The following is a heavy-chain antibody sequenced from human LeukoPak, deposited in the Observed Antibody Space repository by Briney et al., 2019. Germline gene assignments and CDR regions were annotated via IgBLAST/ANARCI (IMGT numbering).Heavy chain of an antibody. CDR3: ARDGDLYSSSWYSHFDY. D-gene: IGHD6-13*01. CDR1: GIIVSNNY. J-gene: IGHJ4*02. Sequence: GGSLKLSCAASGIIVSNNYTSWVRQAPGRGLEWVSVIYSGGSTYYADSVKGRFTISRDNSKNTLYLQMNSLRAKDTAVYYCARDGDLYSSSWYSHFDYWGQGTLVTVSS. V-gene: IGHV3-66*02. CDR2: IYSGGST.